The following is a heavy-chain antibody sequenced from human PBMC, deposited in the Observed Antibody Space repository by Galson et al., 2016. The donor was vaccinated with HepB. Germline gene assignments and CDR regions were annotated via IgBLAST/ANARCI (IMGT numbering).Heavy chain of an antibody. Sequence: SLRLSCAASGFTFRSYGLQWVRQAPGKGPEWVAVIWYDGSNKYYGDSVKGRFTISRDNSKNTLYLQMNSLGPEDTAVYYCAAYDTGHFDYWGQGTVVTVSS. V-gene: IGHV3-33*08. CDR1: GFTFRSYG. D-gene: IGHD3-9*01. J-gene: IGHJ4*02. CDR2: IWYDGSNK. CDR3: AAYDTGHFDY.